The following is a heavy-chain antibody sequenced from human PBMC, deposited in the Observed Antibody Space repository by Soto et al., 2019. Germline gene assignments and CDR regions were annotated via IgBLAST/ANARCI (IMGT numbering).Heavy chain of an antibody. J-gene: IGHJ3*02. CDR2: IIPIFGTA. Sequence: ASVKVSCKASGGTFSSYAISWVRQAPGQGLEWMGGIIPIFGTANYAQKFQGRVTITADESTSTAYMELSSLRSEDTAVYYCARDRGVQAMIVGHDAFDIWGQGTMVTVS. D-gene: IGHD3-22*01. V-gene: IGHV1-69*13. CDR1: GGTFSSYA. CDR3: ARDRGVQAMIVGHDAFDI.